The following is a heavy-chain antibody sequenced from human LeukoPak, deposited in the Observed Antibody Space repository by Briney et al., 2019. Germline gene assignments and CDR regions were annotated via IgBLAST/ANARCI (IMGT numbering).Heavy chain of an antibody. D-gene: IGHD1-26*01. CDR1: GFTFSSYW. V-gene: IGHV3-7*01. CDR2: IKQDGSEK. Sequence: GGSLRLSCAASGFTFSSYWMSWVRQAPGKGLEWVANIKQDGSEKYYVDSVKGRFTISRDNAKNSLYLQMNSLRAEDTAVYYCARVVGANRGDYFDYWGQGTLVTVSS. J-gene: IGHJ4*02. CDR3: ARVVGANRGDYFDY.